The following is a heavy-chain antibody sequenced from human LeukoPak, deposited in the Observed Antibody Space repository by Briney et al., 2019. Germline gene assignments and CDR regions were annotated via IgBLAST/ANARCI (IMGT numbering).Heavy chain of an antibody. CDR2: IYYSGST. J-gene: IGHJ4*02. Sequence: PSETLSLTCTVSGGSISSYYWGWIRQPPGKGLEWIGSIYYSGSTYYNPSLKSRVTISVDTSKNQFSLKLSSVTAADTAVYYCARVAGATTDYWGQGTLVTVSS. CDR1: GGSISSYY. CDR3: ARVAGATTDY. D-gene: IGHD1-26*01. V-gene: IGHV4-39*07.